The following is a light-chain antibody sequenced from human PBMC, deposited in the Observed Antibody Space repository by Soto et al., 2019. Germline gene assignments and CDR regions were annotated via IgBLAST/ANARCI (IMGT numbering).Light chain of an antibody. V-gene: IGLV1-44*01. CDR1: SSNIGSNS. J-gene: IGLJ1*01. CDR2: TNN. Sequence: QSVLTQPPSASGTPGLRITISCSGSSSNIGSNSVSWYQQLPGTAPKLLIYTNNQRPSGVSDRISGSKSDTSASLAISGLQSVDEADYFCAAWDDSLNSYVFGTGTKVTVL. CDR3: AAWDDSLNSYV.